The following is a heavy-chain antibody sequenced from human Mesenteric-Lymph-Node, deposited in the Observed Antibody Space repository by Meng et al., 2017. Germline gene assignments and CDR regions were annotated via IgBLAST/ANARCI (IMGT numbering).Heavy chain of an antibody. Sequence: GESLKISCAASGFTFSSYEMNWVRQAPGKGLEWVSYISSSGSTIYYADSVKGRFTTSRDNAQNLLYLQMNSLRAEDAAVYYCARETSGCGGDCYDLWGQGTLVTVSS. J-gene: IGHJ5*02. CDR2: ISSSGSTI. CDR3: ARETSGCGGDCYDL. D-gene: IGHD2-21*01. V-gene: IGHV3-48*03. CDR1: GFTFSSYE.